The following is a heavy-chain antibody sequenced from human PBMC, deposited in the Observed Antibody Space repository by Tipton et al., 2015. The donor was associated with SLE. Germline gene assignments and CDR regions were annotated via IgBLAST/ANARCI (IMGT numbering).Heavy chain of an antibody. J-gene: IGHJ4*02. CDR1: GDSINSYY. V-gene: IGHV4-59*08. D-gene: IGHD2-15*01. CDR2: IHYSGST. CDR3: ARVCSGNSCYWGDY. Sequence: TLSLTCIVSGDSINSYYWSWIRQPPGKGLEWIGYIHYSGSTDYSPSLKSRVTISVDPAKNQFSLKLSSVAAADTAVYYCARVCSGNSCYWGDYWGQGTLVTVSS.